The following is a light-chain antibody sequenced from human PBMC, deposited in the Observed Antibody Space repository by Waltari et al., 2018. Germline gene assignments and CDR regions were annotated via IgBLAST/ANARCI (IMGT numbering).Light chain of an antibody. CDR2: AAS. J-gene: IGKJ2*01. CDR1: QSISSY. V-gene: IGKV1-39*01. CDR3: QQSYSTPNT. Sequence: DIQMTQSPSSLSASVGDRVTITCRASQSISSYLNWYQQKPGKAPKLLIYAASSLQSGVPSRLSGSGSGTDFTLTISSLQPEDFATYSCQQSYSTPNTFGQGTKLEIK.